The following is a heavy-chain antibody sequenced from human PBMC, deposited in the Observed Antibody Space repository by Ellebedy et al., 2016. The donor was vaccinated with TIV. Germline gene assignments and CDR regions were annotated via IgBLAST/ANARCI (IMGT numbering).Heavy chain of an antibody. V-gene: IGHV4-4*02. CDR1: GGSININTW. J-gene: IGHJ6*03. CDR2: ISHSGST. Sequence: MPSETLSLTCDVSGGSININTWWSWVRQPPGKGLEWIGQISHSGSTVYSPSLRSRVIISVDKSRNQFPLTLSSVTAADTAVYYCASGYDYVWGSYRYGDYYFMDVWGKGTTVTVSS. CDR3: ASGYDYVWGSYRYGDYYFMDV. D-gene: IGHD3-16*02.